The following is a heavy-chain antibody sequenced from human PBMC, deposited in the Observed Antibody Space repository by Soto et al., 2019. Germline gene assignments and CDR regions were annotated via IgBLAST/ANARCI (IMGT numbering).Heavy chain of an antibody. CDR3: AAADSRGYWAFDI. CDR2: IYFSGGT. J-gene: IGHJ3*02. CDR1: GGSISSGVSY. D-gene: IGHD3-22*01. Sequence: QVQLQESGPELVKPSQTLSLTCTVSGGSISSGVSYWSWIRQRPGTGLEWFGYIYFSGGTYYTPSLKSRLTISVGTSKNQFSLKLSSVTAADTAVYYCAAADSRGYWAFDIWGQGTTVTVSS. V-gene: IGHV4-31*03.